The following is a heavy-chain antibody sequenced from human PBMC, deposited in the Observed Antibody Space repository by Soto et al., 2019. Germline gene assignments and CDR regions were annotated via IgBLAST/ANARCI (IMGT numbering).Heavy chain of an antibody. CDR2: IYYSGST. CDR1: GGSIIRYY. Sequence: LSETLSLTCTVSGGSIIRYYWSWIRQPPGKGLEWIGYIYYSGSTNYNPSLKSRVTISVDTSKNQFSLKLSSVTAADTAVYYCARDRGYDIWGYFDYWGQGTLVTVSS. D-gene: IGHD5-12*01. CDR3: ARDRGYDIWGYFDY. V-gene: IGHV4-59*01. J-gene: IGHJ4*02.